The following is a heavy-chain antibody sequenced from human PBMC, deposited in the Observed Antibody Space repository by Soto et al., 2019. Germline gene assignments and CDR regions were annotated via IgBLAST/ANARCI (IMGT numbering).Heavy chain of an antibody. D-gene: IGHD2-21*01. CDR2: IYYIGRT. V-gene: IGHV4-39*01. CDR1: GESISSSSYY. J-gene: IGHJ5*02. Sequence: PSETLSLTCIVSGESISSSSYYWGWIRHPPGKGLEWIGSIYYIGRTYYNPSFKSRVTISIGTSKNQFSLKLSSVTATDTAVYYCARQRTTVVIQAYFDQWGQGAMVTVYS. CDR3: ARQRTTVVIQAYFDQ.